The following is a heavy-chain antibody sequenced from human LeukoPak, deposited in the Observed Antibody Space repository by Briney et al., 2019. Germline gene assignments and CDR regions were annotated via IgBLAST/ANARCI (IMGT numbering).Heavy chain of an antibody. V-gene: IGHV4-59*01. CDR2: IYYSGST. Sequence: PSETLSLTCTVSGGSISSYYWSWIRQPPGKGLEWIGYIYYSGSTNYNPSLKSRVTISVDTSKNQFSLKLSSVTAADTAVYYCARGPYSSSFWGQGTLVTVSS. CDR3: ARGPYSSSF. CDR1: GGSISSYY. D-gene: IGHD6-6*01. J-gene: IGHJ4*02.